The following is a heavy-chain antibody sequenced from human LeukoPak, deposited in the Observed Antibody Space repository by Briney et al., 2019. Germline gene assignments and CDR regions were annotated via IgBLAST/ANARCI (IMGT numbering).Heavy chain of an antibody. J-gene: IGHJ4*02. CDR3: ASGGDYVSYYFDY. D-gene: IGHD4-17*01. V-gene: IGHV1-18*01. CDR1: GYTFTSYG. CDR2: ISAYNGNT. Sequence: ASVKVSCKASGYTFTSYGISWVRQAPGQGLEWMGWISAYNGNTNYAQKLQGRVTKTTDTSTSTAYMELRSLRSDGTAVYYCASGGDYVSYYFDYWGQGTLVTVSS.